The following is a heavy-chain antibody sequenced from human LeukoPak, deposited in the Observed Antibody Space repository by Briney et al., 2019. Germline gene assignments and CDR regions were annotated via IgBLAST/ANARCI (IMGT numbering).Heavy chain of an antibody. CDR1: GYTLTELS. V-gene: IGHV1-24*01. CDR3: ATALTSSIGGWYLGYYYYMDV. J-gene: IGHJ6*03. D-gene: IGHD6-19*01. Sequence: ASVKVSCKVSGYTLTELSMHWVRQAPGKGLEWMGGFDPEDGETIYAQKFQGRVTMTEDTSTDTAYMELNSLRSEDTAVYYCATALTSSIGGWYLGYYYYMDVWGKGTTVTVSS. CDR2: FDPEDGET.